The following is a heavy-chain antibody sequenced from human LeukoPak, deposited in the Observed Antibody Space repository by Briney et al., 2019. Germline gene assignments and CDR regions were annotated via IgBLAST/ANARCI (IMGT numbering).Heavy chain of an antibody. CDR2: IYYSGST. J-gene: IGHJ4*02. CDR1: GGSISSGGYY. CDR3: ARAHSTVVTPDY. D-gene: IGHD4-23*01. V-gene: IGHV4-31*03. Sequence: SETLSLTCTVSGGSISSGGYYWSWIRQHPGKGLEWIGYIYYSGSTYYNPSLKSRVTISVDTSKNQFSLKLSSVTAADTAVYYCARAHSTVVTPDYWGRGTLVTVSS.